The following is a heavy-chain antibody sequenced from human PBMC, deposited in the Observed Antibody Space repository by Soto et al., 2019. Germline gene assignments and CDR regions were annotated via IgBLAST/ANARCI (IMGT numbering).Heavy chain of an antibody. CDR1: GFTFSTSV. V-gene: IGHV3-30*03. J-gene: IGHJ1*01. CDR2: ISHDGNGQ. D-gene: IGHD3-22*01. CDR3: ATEDYSSGHAGTFKH. Sequence: QVHLVESGGGVVQPEWSLRLSCAASGFTFSTSVMHWLRQAPGKGLEWVAAISHDGNGQHYPDSVKGRFTISRDNSKNTLYVHLETLRPDDTAVYYCATEDYSSGHAGTFKHWGQGTLVTVSS.